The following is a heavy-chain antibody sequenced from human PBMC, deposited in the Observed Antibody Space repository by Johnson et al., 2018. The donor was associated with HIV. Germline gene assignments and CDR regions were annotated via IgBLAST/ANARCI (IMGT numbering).Heavy chain of an antibody. V-gene: IGHV3-30*02. CDR3: ATERQAALDI. Sequence: QVQLVESGGGVVQPGGSLRLSCAASGFTFSSYGMHWVRQAPGKGLEWVAFIRYDGSKRYYADSVKGRFSISRDNSKNTLYLQVNSLRPEDTAVYYCATERQAALDIWGQGTMVSVSS. CDR2: IRYDGSKR. CDR1: GFTFSSYG. J-gene: IGHJ3*02. D-gene: IGHD1-1*01.